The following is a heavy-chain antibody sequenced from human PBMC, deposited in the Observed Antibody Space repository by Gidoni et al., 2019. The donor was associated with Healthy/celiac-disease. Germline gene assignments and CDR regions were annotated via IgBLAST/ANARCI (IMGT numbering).Heavy chain of an antibody. CDR3: ARTPETLEYSSSPDYYYGMDV. CDR2: IIPILGIA. D-gene: IGHD6-6*01. CDR1: GGTFSSYP. V-gene: IGHV1-69*02. Sequence: QVQLVQSGAEVKKPGSSVKVSCKASGGTFSSYPISWVRQAPGQGLEWMGRIIPILGIANYAQKFQGRVTITADKSTSTAYMELSSLRSEDTAVYYCARTPETLEYSSSPDYYYGMDVWGQGTTVTVSS. J-gene: IGHJ6*02.